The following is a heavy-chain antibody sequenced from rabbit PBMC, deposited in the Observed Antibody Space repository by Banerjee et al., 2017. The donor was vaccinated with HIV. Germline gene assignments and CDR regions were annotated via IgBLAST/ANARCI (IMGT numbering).Heavy chain of an antibody. D-gene: IGHD4-1*01. Sequence: QEQLEESGGDLVKPGASLILTCTASGFSFSTNYWICWVRQAQGKGLEWIACIYTGSSGSTYYASWAKGRFTISKTSWTTVTLQMTSLTAADTATHFCARDLAGVIGWNFGLWGPGTLVTVS. CDR3: ARDLAGVIGWNFGL. CDR1: GFSFSTNYW. V-gene: IGHV1S45*01. CDR2: IYTGSSGST. J-gene: IGHJ4*01.